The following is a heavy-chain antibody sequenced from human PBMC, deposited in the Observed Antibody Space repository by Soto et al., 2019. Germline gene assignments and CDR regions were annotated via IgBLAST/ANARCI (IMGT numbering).Heavy chain of an antibody. CDR3: ARDPPLDAFDI. J-gene: IGHJ3*02. CDR2: ISSSSSYI. Sequence: GGSLRLSCAASGFTFSSYSMNWVRQAPGKGLEWVSSISSSSSYIYYADSVKGRFTISRDNAKNSLYLQMNSLRAEDTAVYYCARDPPLDAFDIWGKGTMVTVPS. V-gene: IGHV3-21*01. CDR1: GFTFSSYS.